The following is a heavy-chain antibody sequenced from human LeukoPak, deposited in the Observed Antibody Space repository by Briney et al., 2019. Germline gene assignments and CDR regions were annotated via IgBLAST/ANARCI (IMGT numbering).Heavy chain of an antibody. D-gene: IGHD4-17*01. J-gene: IGHJ4*02. CDR2: ISSSSRYI. CDR3: ARDQNHHGDLGFDC. V-gene: IGHV3-21*01. Sequence: GGSLRLSCAASGFTFSSYSMNWVGQAPGKGLEGVSSISSSSRYIYYADSVKGRFTISRDNAKYSLYLQMNSLRAKDTAVYYCARDQNHHGDLGFDCWGQGTLVTVSS. CDR1: GFTFSSYS.